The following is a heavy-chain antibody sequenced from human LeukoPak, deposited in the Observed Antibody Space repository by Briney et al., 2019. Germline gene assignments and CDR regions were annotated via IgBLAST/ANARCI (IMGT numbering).Heavy chain of an antibody. V-gene: IGHV3-48*03. CDR1: GFDFFTYD. Sequence: GGSLRLSCAASGFDFFTYDMHWVRQAPGKGLQWVAYVSAGGGTTFYTDSVKGRFTISRDNAKNSLYLQMNSLRVEDTGVYYCARDRDYDGMDVWGQGTRSPSP. CDR2: VSAGGGTT. J-gene: IGHJ6*02. CDR3: ARDRDYDGMDV.